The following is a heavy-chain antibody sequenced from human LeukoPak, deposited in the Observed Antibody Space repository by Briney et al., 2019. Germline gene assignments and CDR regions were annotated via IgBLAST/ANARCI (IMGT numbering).Heavy chain of an antibody. CDR3: ASPLKYFDFWSGSPPFDY. CDR1: GGTFSSYA. D-gene: IGHD3-3*01. Sequence: ASVKVSCKASGGTFSSYAISWVRQAPGQGLEWMGGIIPIFGTANYAQKFQGRVTITADESASTAYMELSSLRSEDTAVYYCASPLKYFDFWSGSPPFDYWGQRTLVTVSS. CDR2: IIPIFGTA. J-gene: IGHJ4*02. V-gene: IGHV1-69*01.